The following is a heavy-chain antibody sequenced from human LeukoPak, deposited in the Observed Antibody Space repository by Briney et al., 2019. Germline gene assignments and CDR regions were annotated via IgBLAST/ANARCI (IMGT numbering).Heavy chain of an antibody. CDR2: IYHGGST. CDR1: GYSISSGYY. CDR3: ARYPRNGVDEIGF. J-gene: IGHJ4*02. D-gene: IGHD5-12*01. Sequence: PSETLSLTCAVSGYSISSGYYWGWIRQPPGRGLEWIGTIYHGGSTYYNPSLTSRVTISVDTSKNQLSLKLTSVTAADTAVYYCARYPRNGVDEIGFWGQGTLVTVSS. V-gene: IGHV4-38-2*01.